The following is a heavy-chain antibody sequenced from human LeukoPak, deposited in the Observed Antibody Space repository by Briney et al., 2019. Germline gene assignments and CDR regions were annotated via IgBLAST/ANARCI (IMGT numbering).Heavy chain of an antibody. CDR2: INTNGANT. D-gene: IGHD6-6*01. CDR1: GFTFRSYA. CDR3: EKGLDYSSSQMDS. Sequence: EGSLRLSCSASGFTFRSYAMHWVRQAPGKGLEYVSSINTNGANTYYADSVKGRFTISRDNSRNTVYVRMNSLTPEDTAVYYCEKGLDYSSSQMDSWGQGTLVTVSS. J-gene: IGHJ4*02. V-gene: IGHV3-64*05.